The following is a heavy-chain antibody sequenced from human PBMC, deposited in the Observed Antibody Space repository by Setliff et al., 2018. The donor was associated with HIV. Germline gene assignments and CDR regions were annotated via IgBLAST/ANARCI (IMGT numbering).Heavy chain of an antibody. Sequence: PGGSLRLSCAASGFTFSNYAMSWVRQAPGEGLEWVSAILSTGERTFYADSVKGRFTISRDNAKNSLYLQMNSLRAEDTAVYYCAGVWEGWFHYYYSYYMDVWGKGTTVTVSS. J-gene: IGHJ6*03. D-gene: IGHD3-16*01. CDR3: AGVWEGWFHYYYSYYMDV. CDR2: ILSTGERT. V-gene: IGHV3-23*01. CDR1: GFTFSNYA.